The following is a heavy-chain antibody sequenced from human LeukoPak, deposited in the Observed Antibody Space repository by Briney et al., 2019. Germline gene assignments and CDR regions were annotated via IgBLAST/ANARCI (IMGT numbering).Heavy chain of an antibody. CDR1: GGSISSGDYY. CDR2: MYYSGST. Sequence: SQTLSLTCTVSGGSISSGDYYWSWIRQPPGKGLEWIGYMYYSGSTYYNPSLKSRATISVDTSKNQFSLKLPSVTAADTAVYYCARPYYYDSRIDPWGQGTLVTVSS. D-gene: IGHD3-22*01. V-gene: IGHV4-30-4*01. CDR3: ARPYYYDSRIDP. J-gene: IGHJ5*02.